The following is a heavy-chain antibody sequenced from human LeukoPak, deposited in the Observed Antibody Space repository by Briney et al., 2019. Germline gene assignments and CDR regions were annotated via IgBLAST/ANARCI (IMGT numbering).Heavy chain of an antibody. CDR2: IHTSGIT. Sequence: PSETLSLTCTVSGGSISSHHWSWLRQPAGKGLEYIGRIHTSGITNYNPSLKSRVTMSGDTSKNQFYLNLRSVTAADTAVYYCARDLGSNYVYFDYWGQGSLVTVSS. CDR1: GGSISSHH. CDR3: ARDLGSNYVYFDY. V-gene: IGHV4-4*07. D-gene: IGHD1-26*01. J-gene: IGHJ4*02.